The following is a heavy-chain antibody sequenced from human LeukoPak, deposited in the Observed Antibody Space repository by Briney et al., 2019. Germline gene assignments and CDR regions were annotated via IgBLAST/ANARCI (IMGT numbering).Heavy chain of an antibody. CDR2: INPNSGGT. Sequence: ASVKVSCKASGYTFTSYYMHWVRQAPGQGLEWMGWINPNSGGTNYAQKFQGRVTMTSDTSISTAYMELSRLRSDDTAVYYCARVGDYSNYGWFDPWGQGTLVTVSS. D-gene: IGHD4-11*01. J-gene: IGHJ5*02. CDR1: GYTFTSYY. CDR3: ARVGDYSNYGWFDP. V-gene: IGHV1-2*02.